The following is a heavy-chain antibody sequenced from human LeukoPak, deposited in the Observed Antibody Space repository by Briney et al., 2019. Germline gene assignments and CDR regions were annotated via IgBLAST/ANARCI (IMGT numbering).Heavy chain of an antibody. D-gene: IGHD2-2*02. Sequence: ASVKVSCKASGYIFNKYGISWVRQAPGQGLEWMGWISGKRGHTNYVQKFQGRVTMTTDTSTNTAYLELRSLTSDDTAIYYCARVDGGEVPAAIPYWGQGTLVTVSS. CDR1: GYIFNKYG. CDR2: ISGKRGHT. CDR3: ARVDGGEVPAAIPY. J-gene: IGHJ4*02. V-gene: IGHV1-18*01.